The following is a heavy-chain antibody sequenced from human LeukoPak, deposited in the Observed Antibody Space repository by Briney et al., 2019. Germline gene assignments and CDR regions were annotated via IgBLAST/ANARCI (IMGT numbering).Heavy chain of an antibody. CDR2: IYYSGST. Sequence: SETLSLTCTVSGGSISSGGYYWSWIRQHPGKGLEWIGYIYYSGSTYYNPSLKSRVTISVDTSKNQFSLKLSSVTAADTAVYYCARDSHAGNYDFWSGYPSWGMDVWGQGTTVTVSS. CDR3: ARDSHAGNYDFWSGYPSWGMDV. D-gene: IGHD3-3*01. CDR1: GGSISSGGYY. J-gene: IGHJ6*02. V-gene: IGHV4-31*03.